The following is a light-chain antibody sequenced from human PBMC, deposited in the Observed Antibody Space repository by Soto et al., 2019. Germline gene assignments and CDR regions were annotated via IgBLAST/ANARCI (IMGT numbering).Light chain of an antibody. Sequence: AIRMTQSPSSLSASTGDRVTITCRASQGISSYLAWYQQKPVKAPKLLIYAASTLKSWVPSRFSGRGSGTDFTLTISCLQSEDFATYYCQQYYSYPRTFGQGTKVEIK. CDR3: QQYYSYPRT. CDR2: AAS. V-gene: IGKV1-8*01. J-gene: IGKJ1*01. CDR1: QGISSY.